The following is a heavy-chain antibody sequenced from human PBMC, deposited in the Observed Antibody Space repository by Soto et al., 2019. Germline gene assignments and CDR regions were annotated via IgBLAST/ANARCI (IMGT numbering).Heavy chain of an antibody. Sequence: SQTLSLTCAISGDSVSSNAASWNWIRQSPSRGLEWLGRTYFRSKWYNDYAVSVKSRIIINPDTSNNQFSLQLNSVTPEDTAVYFCAKGDNLGPKTGYAFDPWGQGIMVTVSS. CDR1: GDSVSSNAAS. D-gene: IGHD5-12*01. J-gene: IGHJ5*02. CDR3: AKGDNLGPKTGYAFDP. CDR2: TYFRSKWYN. V-gene: IGHV6-1*01.